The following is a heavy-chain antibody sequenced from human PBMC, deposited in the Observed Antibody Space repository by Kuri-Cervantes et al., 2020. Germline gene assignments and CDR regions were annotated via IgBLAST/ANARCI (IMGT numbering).Heavy chain of an antibody. V-gene: IGHV3-30*18. CDR2: ISYDGSDN. CDR1: GFTFSSYG. D-gene: IGHD3-22*01. Sequence: GESLKISCAASGFTFSSYGMHWVRQAPGKGLEWVVVISYDGSDNYYADSVKGRFTISRDNSKNTLYLQMNSLRAEDTAVYYCAKAEQAYDSSGYYSGFDCWGQGTLVTVSS. J-gene: IGHJ4*02. CDR3: AKAEQAYDSSGYYSGFDC.